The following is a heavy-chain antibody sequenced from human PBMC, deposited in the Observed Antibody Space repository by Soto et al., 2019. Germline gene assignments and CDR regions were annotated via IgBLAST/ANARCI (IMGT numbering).Heavy chain of an antibody. Sequence: PGGSLRLSCAASGFTFSSYGMHWVRQAPGKGLEWVAVISYDGSNKYYADSVKGRFTISRDNSKNTLYLQMNSLRAEDTAVYYCAKVAVAGIRSKIRPDIYYFDYWGQGTLVTVSS. CDR1: GFTFSSYG. J-gene: IGHJ4*02. CDR2: ISYDGSNK. V-gene: IGHV3-30*18. D-gene: IGHD6-19*01. CDR3: AKVAVAGIRSKIRPDIYYFDY.